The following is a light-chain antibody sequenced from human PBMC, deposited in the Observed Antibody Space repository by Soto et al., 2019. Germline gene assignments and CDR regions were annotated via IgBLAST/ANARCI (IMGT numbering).Light chain of an antibody. CDR3: QQYGSSPPNT. CDR2: GAS. V-gene: IGKV3-20*01. CDR1: QSVSNNF. J-gene: IGKJ5*01. Sequence: ETVLTQSPGTLSLSPGERATLSCRASQSVSNNFLAWYQQKPGQAPRLLIYGASSRATGIPDRFSGSGSGTDFTLTISRLEPEDFAVYYCQQYGSSPPNTFGQGTRLEIK.